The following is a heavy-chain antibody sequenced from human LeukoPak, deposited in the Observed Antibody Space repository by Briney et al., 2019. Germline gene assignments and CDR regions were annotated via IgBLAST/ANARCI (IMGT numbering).Heavy chain of an antibody. CDR3: ARRGSMVRGVIRRYWFDP. CDR1: GGSISSSSYY. CDR2: IYYSGST. V-gene: IGHV4-39*01. D-gene: IGHD3-10*01. Sequence: PSETLSLTCTVSGGSISSSSYYWGWIRQPPGKGREWIGSIYYSGSTYYNPSLKSRVTISVDTSKNQFSLKLSSVTAADTAVYYCARRGSMVRGVIRRYWFDPWGQGTLVTVSS. J-gene: IGHJ5*02.